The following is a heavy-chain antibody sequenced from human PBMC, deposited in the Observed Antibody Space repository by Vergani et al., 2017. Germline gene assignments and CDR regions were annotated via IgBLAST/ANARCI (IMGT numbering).Heavy chain of an antibody. J-gene: IGHJ4*02. Sequence: EVQLVESGGDFVRPGGSLRLSCEASGFTFSGHWMHWVRQVPGKGLVWISHINPSGSEANYADSVKGRFTISRDNAKNTVYLQMNSLSVEDTALYYWARSYDYWGRGTLVTVSS. CDR2: INPSGSEA. CDR1: GFTFSGHW. V-gene: IGHV3-74*01. CDR3: ARSYDY.